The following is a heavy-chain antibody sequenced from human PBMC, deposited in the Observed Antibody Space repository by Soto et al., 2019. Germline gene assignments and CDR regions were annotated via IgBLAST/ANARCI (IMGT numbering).Heavy chain of an antibody. CDR3: ARGPEVSSIAARKDFDY. Sequence: HPGGSLRLSCAASGFTFSSYGMHWVRQAPGKGLEWVAVIWYDGSNKYYADSVKGRFTISRDNSKNTLYLQMNSLRAEDTAVYYCARGPEVSSIAARKDFDYWGQGTLVTVSS. D-gene: IGHD6-6*01. J-gene: IGHJ4*02. CDR2: IWYDGSNK. V-gene: IGHV3-33*01. CDR1: GFTFSSYG.